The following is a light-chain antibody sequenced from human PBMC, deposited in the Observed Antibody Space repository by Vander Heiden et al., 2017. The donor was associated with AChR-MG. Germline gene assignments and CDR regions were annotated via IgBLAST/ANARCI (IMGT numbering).Light chain of an antibody. J-gene: IGLJ3*02. CDR1: SSNIGSNT. Sequence: QSVLTQPPSASGTPGQRVTLSCSGSSSNIGSNTVNWYQQLPGTAPKLLIHSNNQRPSGVPDRFSGSKSGTSATMAISGLQSEDETDYYCAAWDDSLNGPVFGGGTKRTVL. CDR3: AAWDDSLNGPV. V-gene: IGLV1-44*01. CDR2: SNN.